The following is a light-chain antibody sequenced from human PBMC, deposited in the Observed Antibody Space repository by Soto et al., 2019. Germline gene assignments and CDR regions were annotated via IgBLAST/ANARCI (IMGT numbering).Light chain of an antibody. CDR1: SSDVGAYNY. V-gene: IGLV2-14*01. CDR3: SSYTSSSTWV. CDR2: EVS. J-gene: IGLJ7*01. Sequence: QSALTQPASVSGSPGQSITISCTGTSSDVGAYNYVSWYQQHPGKAPELIIFEVSNRPSGVSNRFSGSKSGNTASLTISGLQAEDESDYYCSSYTSSSTWVFGGGTQLTVL.